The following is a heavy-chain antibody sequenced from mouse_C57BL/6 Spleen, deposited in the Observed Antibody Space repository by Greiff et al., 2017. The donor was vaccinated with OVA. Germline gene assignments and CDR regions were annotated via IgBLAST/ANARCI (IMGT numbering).Heavy chain of an antibody. CDR2: IWGVGST. CDR3: ASRWSSAIAY. D-gene: IGHD2-3*01. V-gene: IGHV2-6*01. CDR1: GFSLNSYG. Sequence: VKLVESGPGLVAPSQSLSITCTVSGFSLNSYGVDWVRQSPGKGLEWLGVIWGVGSTNYNSALKSRLSISKDNSKSQVFLKMNSLQTDDTAMYYCASRWSSAIAYWGQVTLVTVSA. J-gene: IGHJ3*01.